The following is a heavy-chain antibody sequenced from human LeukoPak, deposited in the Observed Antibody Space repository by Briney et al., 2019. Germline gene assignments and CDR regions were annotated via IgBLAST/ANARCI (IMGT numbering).Heavy chain of an antibody. J-gene: IGHJ4*02. CDR3: VRHKRVADRPVFDY. CDR1: GFTFSDYS. D-gene: IGHD6-6*01. CDR2: ITNSGSDA. Sequence: GGSLRLSCAASGFTFSDYSMNWVRQAPGKGLEWVSSITNSGSDAYYPDSVRGRFTISRDNGRNSLYLQTTSLRAEDTAVYYCVRHKRVADRPVFDYWGQGILVTVSS. V-gene: IGHV3-21*01.